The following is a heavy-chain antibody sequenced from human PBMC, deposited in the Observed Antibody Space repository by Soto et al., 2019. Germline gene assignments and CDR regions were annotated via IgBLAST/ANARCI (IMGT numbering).Heavy chain of an antibody. D-gene: IGHD3-10*01. J-gene: IGHJ5*02. V-gene: IGHV5-51*01. Sequence: LTISCKGPGHLFNSHWIGWVRQTPGKGLEWMGLIFTRDSETKTSPSFQGHVSFSVDNSINTVYLQWTSLKTTDTGIYFCARGYFDSGHGYDLWGQGTLVTVSS. CDR3: ARGYFDSGHGYDL. CDR1: GHLFNSHW. CDR2: IFTRDSET.